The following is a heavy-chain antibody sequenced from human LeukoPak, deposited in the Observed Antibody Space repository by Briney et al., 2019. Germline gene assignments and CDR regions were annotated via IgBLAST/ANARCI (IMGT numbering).Heavy chain of an antibody. D-gene: IGHD6-19*01. J-gene: IGHJ6*02. CDR2: LNAANGNS. CDR1: GYTFTSYA. V-gene: IGHV1-3*01. Sequence: GASVKVSCKASGYTFTSYAMHWVRQAPGQRLEWMGRLNAANGNSQYSQKFQDRVTITSDTSANTAYMELSSLRSEDTAVYYCARDGKHIAVPGVRYPMDVWGQGTTVTVS. CDR3: ARDGKHIAVPGVRYPMDV.